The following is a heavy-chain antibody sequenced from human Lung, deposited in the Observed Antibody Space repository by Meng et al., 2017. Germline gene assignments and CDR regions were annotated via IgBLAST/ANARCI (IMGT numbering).Heavy chain of an antibody. J-gene: IGHJ4*02. D-gene: IGHD2-15*01. CDR2: IKSKPDGETI. CDR1: GFTFSNAY. V-gene: IGHV3-15*01. CDR3: SGHIDY. Sequence: EVQLVESGGGLVKPGGSLRLSCEGSGFTFSNAYMTWVRQVPEKRLEWVGRIKSKPDGETIDYAAPVKGRFTISRDDSRNTVYLQMNSLKTEDTAVYYCSGHIDYWGQGTLVTV.